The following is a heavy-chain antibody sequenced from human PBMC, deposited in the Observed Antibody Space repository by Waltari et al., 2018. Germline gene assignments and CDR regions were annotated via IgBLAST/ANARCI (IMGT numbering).Heavy chain of an antibody. CDR3: ARDTPGDCYDY. CDR2: IKQDGSEK. CDR1: GFTFSSYW. V-gene: IGHV3-7*01. Sequence: EVQLVESGGGLVQPGGSLRLSCAASGFTFSSYWMSWVRQAPGKGLEWVANIKQDGSEKYYVDSVKGRFTISRDNAKNSLYLQMNNLRAEDTAVYYCARDTPGDCYDYWGQGTLVTVSS. J-gene: IGHJ4*02. D-gene: IGHD2-21*01.